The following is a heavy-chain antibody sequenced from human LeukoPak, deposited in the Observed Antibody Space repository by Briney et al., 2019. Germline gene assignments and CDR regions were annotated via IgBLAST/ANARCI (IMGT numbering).Heavy chain of an antibody. CDR3: AKMSTVTTAGVERNDY. Sequence: GGSLRLSCAASGFTFINYGMHWVRQAPGKGLEWVAFIRYDGSNKYYADSVKGRFTISRDNSKNTLYLQMNSLRAEDTAVYYCAKMSTVTTAGVERNDYWGQGTLVTVSS. V-gene: IGHV3-30*02. D-gene: IGHD4-17*01. J-gene: IGHJ4*02. CDR1: GFTFINYG. CDR2: IRYDGSNK.